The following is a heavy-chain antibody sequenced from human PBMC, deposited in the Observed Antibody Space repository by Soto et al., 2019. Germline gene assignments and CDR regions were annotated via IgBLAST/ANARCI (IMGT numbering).Heavy chain of an antibody. D-gene: IGHD4-17*01. CDR1: GFTFSSYG. CDR2: IWYDGSNK. J-gene: IGHJ1*01. Sequence: GGSLRLSCAASGFTFSSYGMHWVRQAPGKGLEWVAVIWYDGSNKYYADSVKGRFTISRDNSKNTLYLQMNSLRAEDTAVYYCARESRLVDYGQYFQHWGQGTLVTVSS. CDR3: ARESRLVDYGQYFQH. V-gene: IGHV3-33*01.